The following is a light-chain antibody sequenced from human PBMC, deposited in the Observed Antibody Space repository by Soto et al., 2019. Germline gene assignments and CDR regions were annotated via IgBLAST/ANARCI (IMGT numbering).Light chain of an antibody. J-gene: IGKJ1*01. CDR2: DAS. CDR3: QQRSNGSWT. CDR1: QSVSSY. V-gene: IGKV3-11*01. Sequence: EIVLTQSPATLSLSPGERATLSCRASQSVSSYLAWYQQKPGQAPRLLIYDASNRATGIPARFSGSGSGTDLTLTISRLEPEDFGVSHCQQRSNGSWTFGQGPKVQIQ.